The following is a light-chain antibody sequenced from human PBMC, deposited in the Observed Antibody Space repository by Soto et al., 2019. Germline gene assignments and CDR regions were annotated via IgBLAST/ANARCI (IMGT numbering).Light chain of an antibody. J-gene: IGLJ1*01. CDR3: SSHTSYSTRV. CDR2: EVR. Sequence: QSALTQPASVSGSPGQSIAISCTGTSSDVGGYNYVSWYQQHPGKAPTLMIHEVRNRPSGISDRFSGSKSGNTASLTISGLQADDEADYYCSSHTSYSTRVFGTGTKVNVL. V-gene: IGLV2-14*01. CDR1: SSDVGGYNY.